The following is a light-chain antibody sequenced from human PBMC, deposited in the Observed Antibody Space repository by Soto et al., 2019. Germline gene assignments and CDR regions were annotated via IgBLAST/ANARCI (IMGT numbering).Light chain of an antibody. Sequence: DIQMTQSPSSLSASVGHRFTITCRASQTVSRSLNWYQKKPGRAPVLLIYAASSLQSGVPSRLSGSGYGTDFAITISSMKNEDFATYYCQQSYHTTQTFGHGTKVDIK. CDR3: QQSYHTTQT. J-gene: IGKJ1*01. CDR2: AAS. CDR1: QTVSRS. V-gene: IGKV1-39*01.